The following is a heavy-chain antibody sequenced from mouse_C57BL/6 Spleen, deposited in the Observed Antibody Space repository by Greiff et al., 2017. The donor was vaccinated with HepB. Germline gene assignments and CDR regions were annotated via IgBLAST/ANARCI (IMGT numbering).Heavy chain of an antibody. J-gene: IGHJ2*01. D-gene: IGHD4-1*01. CDR3: ARGRLGRGDFDY. CDR1: GFSLTSYG. V-gene: IGHV2-6*03. CDR2: IWSDGST. Sequence: VMLVESGPGLVAPSQSLSITCTVSGFSLTSYGVHWVRQPPGKGLEWLVVIWSDGSTTYNSALKSRLSISKDNSKSQVFLNMNSRQTDDTAMYYCARGRLGRGDFDYWGQGTTLTVSS.